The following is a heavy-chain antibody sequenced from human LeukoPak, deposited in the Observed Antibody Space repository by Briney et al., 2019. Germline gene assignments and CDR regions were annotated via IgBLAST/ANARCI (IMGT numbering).Heavy chain of an antibody. CDR2: FYPGDSDT. J-gene: IGHJ4*02. D-gene: IGHD5-12*01. Sequence: GGSLKISCKGSGYSFTSTWIGWVRRMPGKGLEWMGIFYPGDSDTRYSPSFQGQVTISADKSISTAYLQWSSLKASDTAMYYCARGYGYSGYDYFDYWGQGTLVTVSS. CDR1: GYSFTSTW. CDR3: ARGYGYSGYDYFDY. V-gene: IGHV5-51*01.